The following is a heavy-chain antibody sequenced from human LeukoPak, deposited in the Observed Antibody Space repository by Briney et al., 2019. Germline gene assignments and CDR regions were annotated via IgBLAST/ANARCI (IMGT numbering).Heavy chain of an antibody. CDR1: GGSISSYY. V-gene: IGHV4-59*08. D-gene: IGHD3-22*01. J-gene: IGHJ4*02. CDR2: IYYSGST. CDR3: ARQVERLLLFDY. Sequence: PSETLSLTCTVSGGSISSYYWSWIRQPPGKGLEWIGYIYYSGSTNYNPSLKSRVTISVDTSENQFSLKLSSVTAADTAVYYCARQVERLLLFDYWGQGTLVTVSS.